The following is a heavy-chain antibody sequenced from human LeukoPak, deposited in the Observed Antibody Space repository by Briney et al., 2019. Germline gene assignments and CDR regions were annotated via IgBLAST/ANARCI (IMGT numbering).Heavy chain of an antibody. CDR3: ATRRSDGSYYVDFDY. CDR1: GYTFTGYY. J-gene: IGHJ4*02. Sequence: ASVKVSCKASGYTFTGYYMHWVRQAPGQGLEWMGRINPNSGGTNYAQKFQGRVTMTRDTSISTAYMELSRLRSDDTAVYYCATRRSDGSYYVDFDYWGQGTLVTVSS. D-gene: IGHD1-26*01. CDR2: INPNSGGT. V-gene: IGHV1-2*06.